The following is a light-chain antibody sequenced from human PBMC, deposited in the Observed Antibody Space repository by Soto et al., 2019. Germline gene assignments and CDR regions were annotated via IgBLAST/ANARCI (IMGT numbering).Light chain of an antibody. CDR3: QQYNSWPLT. CDR2: GAS. V-gene: IGKV3-15*01. J-gene: IGKJ4*01. Sequence: EIVMTQSPATLSVSPGERATLSCRASQTVNSNLAWYQQKPGQVPRLLIHGASTRATDIPDTFSGSGSATEFTLNISSLQSEDSAVYFCQQYNSWPLTFGGGTKVEIK. CDR1: QTVNSN.